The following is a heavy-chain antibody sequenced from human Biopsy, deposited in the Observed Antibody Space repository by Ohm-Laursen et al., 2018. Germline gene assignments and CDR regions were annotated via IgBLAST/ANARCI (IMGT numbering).Heavy chain of an antibody. Sequence: SETLSLTCEVSGESFSDYYWSWIRQSSGKGLEWIGEINHRGRSSYSPSLQSRVTISVDASKNQFSLNMKSVTAADTAVYFCAREGGGLLPIRLTDFWGPGMMVTVSS. J-gene: IGHJ4*02. CDR2: INHRGRS. D-gene: IGHD1-26*01. V-gene: IGHV4-34*01. CDR3: AREGGGLLPIRLTDF. CDR1: GESFSDYY.